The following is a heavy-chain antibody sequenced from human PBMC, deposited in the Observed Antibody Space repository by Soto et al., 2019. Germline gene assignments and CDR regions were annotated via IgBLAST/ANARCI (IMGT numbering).Heavy chain of an antibody. V-gene: IGHV1-8*01. CDR3: ARERFSGAFDI. D-gene: IGHD1-26*01. J-gene: IGHJ3*02. Sequence: GASVKVSCKTSGYTFTSYDINWVRQATGQGLEWMGWMNPNSGNTAYAQKFQGRVTMTRNTSISTAYMELSSLRSEDTAVYYCARERFSGAFDIWGQGTMVTVSS. CDR2: MNPNSGNT. CDR1: GYTFTSYD.